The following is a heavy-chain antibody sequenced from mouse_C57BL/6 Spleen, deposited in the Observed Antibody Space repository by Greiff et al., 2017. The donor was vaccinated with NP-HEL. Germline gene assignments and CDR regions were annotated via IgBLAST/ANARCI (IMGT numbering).Heavy chain of an antibody. CDR1: RYAFTNYL. CDR3: ARRNYDYGEYYFDY. V-gene: IGHV1-54*01. Sequence: QVQLKQSGAELVRPGTSVKVSCKASRYAFTNYLLEWVKQRPGQGLEWIGVINPGSGGTNYNEKCKGKATLTADKSSSTAYMQLSSLTSEDSAVYFCARRNYDYGEYYFDYWGQGTTLTVSS. CDR2: INPGSGGT. J-gene: IGHJ2*01. D-gene: IGHD2-4*01.